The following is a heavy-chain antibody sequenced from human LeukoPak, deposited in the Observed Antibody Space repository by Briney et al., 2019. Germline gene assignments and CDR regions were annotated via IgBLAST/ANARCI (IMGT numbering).Heavy chain of an antibody. Sequence: PAETLSLTCAASGDSFIGYFWTWIRQAPGNGLEWIGNINHSGRTNYNPSLQRRVSISVDTSKNQFSLNVTSVTGADTAVYYCARTSGFFDSSGFYQQNPYYFQYWGQGVLVTVSS. J-gene: IGHJ4*02. CDR2: INHSGRT. CDR1: GDSFIGYF. V-gene: IGHV4-34*01. CDR3: ARTSGFFDSSGFYQQNPYYFQY. D-gene: IGHD3-22*01.